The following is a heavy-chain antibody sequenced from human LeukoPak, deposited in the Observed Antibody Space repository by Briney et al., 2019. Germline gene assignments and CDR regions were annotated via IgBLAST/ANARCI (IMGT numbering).Heavy chain of an antibody. CDR2: IKQDGSEK. CDR1: GFSFSTYA. D-gene: IGHD3-3*01. V-gene: IGHV3-7*01. Sequence: PGGSLRLSCAASGFSFSTYAMNWVRQAPGKGLEWVANIKQDGSEKCYVDSVKGRFTISRDNAKNSLYLQMNSLRAEDTAVYYCAIDGTFLELDYWGQGTLVTVSS. J-gene: IGHJ4*02. CDR3: AIDGTFLELDY.